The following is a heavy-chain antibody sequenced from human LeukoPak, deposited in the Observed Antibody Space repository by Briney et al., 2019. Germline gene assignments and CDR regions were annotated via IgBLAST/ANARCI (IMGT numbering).Heavy chain of an antibody. D-gene: IGHD4-17*01. Sequence: GESLKISCKGSGYSFTSNWIGWVRQMPGKGLEWMGIIYPGDSDTIYSPSFQGQVSISADKSISTAYLQWSSLKDSDTAMYYCVRQADGVLGYWGQGTLVTVSS. CDR3: VRQADGVLGY. J-gene: IGHJ4*02. CDR1: GYSFTSNW. CDR2: IYPGDSDT. V-gene: IGHV5-51*01.